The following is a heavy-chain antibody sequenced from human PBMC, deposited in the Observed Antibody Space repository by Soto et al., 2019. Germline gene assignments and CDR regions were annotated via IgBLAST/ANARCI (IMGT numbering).Heavy chain of an antibody. V-gene: IGHV4-4*07. CDR1: GGSISSYY. J-gene: IGHJ2*01. Sequence: QVQLQESGPGLVKPSETLSLTCTVSGGSISSYYWSWIRQPAGKGLEWIGRIYTSGSTNYNPSLMCRVTESVDTSKNQFSLKLSSVTAADTAVYYCARDGATVVTDYWYFDLWGRGTLVTVSS. CDR3: ARDGATVVTDYWYFDL. CDR2: IYTSGST. D-gene: IGHD4-17*01.